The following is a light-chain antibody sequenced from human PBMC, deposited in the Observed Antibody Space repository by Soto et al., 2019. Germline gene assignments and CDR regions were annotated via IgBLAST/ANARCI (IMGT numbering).Light chain of an antibody. J-gene: IGKJ1*01. V-gene: IGKV3-11*01. Sequence: EIVLAQSPATLYLSPGERATLSCRASQSGYTYLALYQQKPGQAPRLLIYDASKRATVIPARLSGSGFGTVFTLTSRRLEPKDFAVYYCQQRTHSPPTLTFGQGTKVEIK. CDR1: QSGYTY. CDR2: DAS. CDR3: QQRTHSPPTLT.